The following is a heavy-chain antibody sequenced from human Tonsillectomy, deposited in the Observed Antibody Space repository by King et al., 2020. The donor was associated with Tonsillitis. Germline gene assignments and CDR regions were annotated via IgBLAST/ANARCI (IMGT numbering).Heavy chain of an antibody. Sequence: VQLVESGGGLVQPGGSLRLSCAASGFTFSTYAMSLVRQALGKGRGWVSTITVSGGDTYYADSVKGRFRIPRDNSKNTPYLQMNSLMAEDTAVDYVPQNLPDGSGWYRDYFDYWGQGTLVTVSS. J-gene: IGHJ4*02. CDR3: PQNLPDGSGWYRDYFDY. D-gene: IGHD6-19*01. CDR1: GFTFSTYA. CDR2: ITVSGGDT. V-gene: IGHV3-23*04.